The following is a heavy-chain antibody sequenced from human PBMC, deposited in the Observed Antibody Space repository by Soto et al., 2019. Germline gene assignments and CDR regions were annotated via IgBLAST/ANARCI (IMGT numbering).Heavy chain of an antibody. CDR2: TYYRSKWYN. CDR3: ARDLGGFFQH. Sequence: SQTLSLTCAISGDSVFSNSAAWNWIRQSPSRGLERLGRTYYRSKWYNDYAGSVRSRITINPDTSKNQFSLHLNSVTPDDTAVYYCARDLGGFFQHWGLGTLVTVSS. CDR1: GDSVFSNSAA. J-gene: IGHJ1*01. V-gene: IGHV6-1*01.